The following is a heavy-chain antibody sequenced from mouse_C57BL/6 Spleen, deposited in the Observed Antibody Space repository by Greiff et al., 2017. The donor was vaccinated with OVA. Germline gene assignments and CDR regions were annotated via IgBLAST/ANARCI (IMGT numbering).Heavy chain of an antibody. D-gene: IGHD1-2*01. Sequence: EVKLQESGPELVKPGDSVKISCKASGYSFTGYFMNWVMQSHGKSLEWIGRINPYNGDTFYNQKFKGKATLTVDKSSSTAHMELRSLTSEDSAVYYCARSGLLRQYFDYWGQGTTLTVSS. J-gene: IGHJ2*01. CDR1: GYSFTGYF. V-gene: IGHV1-20*01. CDR2: INPYNGDT. CDR3: ARSGLLRQYFDY.